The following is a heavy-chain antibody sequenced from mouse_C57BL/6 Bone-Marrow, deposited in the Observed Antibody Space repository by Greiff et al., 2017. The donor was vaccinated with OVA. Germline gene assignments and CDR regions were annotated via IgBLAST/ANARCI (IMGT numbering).Heavy chain of an antibody. CDR2: ISNLAYSI. V-gene: IGHV5-15*01. J-gene: IGHJ2*01. CDR3: ARHGRDPFDY. CDR1: GFTFSDYG. D-gene: IGHD3-3*01. Sequence: DVMLVESGGGLVQPGGSLKLSCAASGFTFSDYGMAWVRQAPRKGPEWVAFISNLAYSIYYADTVTGRFTISRENAKNTLYLEMSSLRSEDTAMYYCARHGRDPFDYWGQGTTLTVAS.